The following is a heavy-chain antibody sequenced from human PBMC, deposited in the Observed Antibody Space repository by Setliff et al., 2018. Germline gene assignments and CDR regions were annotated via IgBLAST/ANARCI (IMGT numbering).Heavy chain of an antibody. D-gene: IGHD3-9*01. V-gene: IGHV1-69*05. Sequence: SVKVSCKASGGTFSSYAISWVRQAPGQGLEWMGGIIPIFGTANYAQKFQGRVTITTDESTSTAYMELSSLRSEDTAVYYCARDEGNDILTGYCPHWGQGTLVTVSS. CDR1: GGTFSSYA. J-gene: IGHJ4*02. CDR2: IIPIFGTA. CDR3: ARDEGNDILTGYCPH.